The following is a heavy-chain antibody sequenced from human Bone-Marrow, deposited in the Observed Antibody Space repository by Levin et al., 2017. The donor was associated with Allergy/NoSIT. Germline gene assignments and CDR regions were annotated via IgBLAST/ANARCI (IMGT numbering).Heavy chain of an antibody. V-gene: IGHV3-30*03. D-gene: IGHD5-18*01. J-gene: IGHJ4*02. CDR1: GFTFSSYG. CDR3: VGYSYGGYFDY. Sequence: GGSLRLSCAASGFTFSSYGMHWVRQAPGKGLEWVAVISYDGSNKYYADSVKGRFTISRDNSKNTLYLQMNSLRAEDTAVYYCVGYSYGGYFDYWGQGTLVTVSS. CDR2: ISYDGSNK.